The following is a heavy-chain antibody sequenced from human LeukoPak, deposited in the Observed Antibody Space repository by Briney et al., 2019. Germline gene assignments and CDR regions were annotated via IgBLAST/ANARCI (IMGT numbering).Heavy chain of an antibody. D-gene: IGHD6-13*01. CDR2: IYPDDSDT. Sequence: KVGESLKISCKHSEYSFPNYCIGWVRQMPGKGLEWMGIIYPDDSDTRYSPSFQGQVTMSADKAISTAYLQWSSLKASDTAMYYCGIWRGGQQLVDYWGQGTLVTVSS. CDR3: GIWRGGQQLVDY. V-gene: IGHV5-51*01. CDR1: EYSFPNYC. J-gene: IGHJ4*02.